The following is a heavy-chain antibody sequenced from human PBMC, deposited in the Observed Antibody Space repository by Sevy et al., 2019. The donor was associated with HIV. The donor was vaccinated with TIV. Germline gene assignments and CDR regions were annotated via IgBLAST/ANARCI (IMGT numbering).Heavy chain of an antibody. D-gene: IGHD3-22*01. Sequence: GGSLRLSCAASGFTFSSYWMSWVRQAPGKGLEWVANIKQDGSEKYYVDSVKGGFTISRDNAKNSLYLQMNSLRAEDTAVYYCAGTNPTGYYDSSGYPNWFDPWGQGTLVTVSS. CDR3: AGTNPTGYYDSSGYPNWFDP. CDR1: GFTFSSYW. J-gene: IGHJ5*02. V-gene: IGHV3-7*01. CDR2: IKQDGSEK.